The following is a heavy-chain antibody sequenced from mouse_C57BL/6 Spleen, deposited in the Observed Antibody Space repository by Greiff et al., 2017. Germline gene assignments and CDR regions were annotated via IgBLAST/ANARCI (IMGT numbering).Heavy chain of an antibody. CDR1: GYTFTSYW. Sequence: QVQLQQPGAELVRPGSSVQLSCKASGYTFTSYWMHWVKQRPIQGLEWIGNIDPSDSETHYNQKFKDKATLTVDKSSSTAYIQLSSLTSEDSAVYYCARYCGKDFDYWGQGTTLTVSS. D-gene: IGHD1-1*01. CDR2: IDPSDSET. CDR3: ARYCGKDFDY. V-gene: IGHV1-52*01. J-gene: IGHJ2*01.